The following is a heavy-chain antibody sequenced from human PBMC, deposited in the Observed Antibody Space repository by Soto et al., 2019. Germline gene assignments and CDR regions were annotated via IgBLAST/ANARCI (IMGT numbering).Heavy chain of an antibody. J-gene: IGHJ4*02. CDR2: IWYDGSNK. D-gene: IGHD6-19*01. Sequence: QVQLVESGGGVVQPGRSLRLSCAASGFTFSSYGMHWVRQTPGKGLEWVAVIWYDGSNKYYADSVKGRFTISRDNSKNTLYLQMNSLKAEDTAVYYCARLAVAGTGSFYYWGQGTLVTVSS. CDR3: ARLAVAGTGSFYY. CDR1: GFTFSSYG. V-gene: IGHV3-33*01.